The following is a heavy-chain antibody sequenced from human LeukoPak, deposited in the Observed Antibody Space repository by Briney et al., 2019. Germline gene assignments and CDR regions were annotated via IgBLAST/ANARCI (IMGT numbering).Heavy chain of an antibody. D-gene: IGHD2-2*01. CDR1: GYTFTGYY. J-gene: IGHJ4*02. Sequence: ASVKVSCKASGYTFTGYYMHWVRQAPGQGLEWMGWINPNSGGTNYAQKFQGRVTMTRDTSISTAYMELSRLRSDDTAVYYCARLKYCSSTSCFDYWGQGTLVTVS. V-gene: IGHV1-2*02. CDR2: INPNSGGT. CDR3: ARLKYCSSTSCFDY.